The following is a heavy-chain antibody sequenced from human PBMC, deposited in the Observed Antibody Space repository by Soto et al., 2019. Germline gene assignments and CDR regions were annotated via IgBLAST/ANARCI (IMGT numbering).Heavy chain of an antibody. V-gene: IGHV3-30*18. CDR1: GFTINKFG. Sequence: QVHLVESGGGVVQPGGSLRLSCTASGFTINKFGMHWVRQTPGKGLEWVAAVSYDGNHDFYADSVRGRLIISRDNSKNTLYLQLNTLKPDDTAVYYCVKERADFVTVPHATSGMDVWGPGTTVTVSS. CDR3: VKERADFVTVPHATSGMDV. D-gene: IGHD3-3*01. J-gene: IGHJ6*02. CDR2: VSYDGNHD.